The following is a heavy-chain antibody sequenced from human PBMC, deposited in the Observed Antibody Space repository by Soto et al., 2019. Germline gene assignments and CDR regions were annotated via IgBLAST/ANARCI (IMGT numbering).Heavy chain of an antibody. CDR1: GGSISSYY. CDR3: ARDRSEYQLLGYYYYYGMDV. V-gene: IGHV4-4*07. CDR2: IYTSGST. Sequence: QVQLQESGPGLVKPSETLSLTCTVSGGSISSYYWSWIRQPAGKGLEWIGRIYTSGSTNYNPSLKSRVTMSVDTSKNQCSLKLSSVTAADTAVYYCARDRSEYQLLGYYYYYGMDVWGQGTTVTVSS. D-gene: IGHD2-2*01. J-gene: IGHJ6*02.